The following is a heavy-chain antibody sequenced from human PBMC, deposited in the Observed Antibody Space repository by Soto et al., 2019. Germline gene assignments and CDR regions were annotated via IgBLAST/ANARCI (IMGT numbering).Heavy chain of an antibody. CDR2: ISTYNRNT. V-gene: IGHV1-18*01. CDR3: AGEMVRGVGSDY. CDR1: GYTFTSYG. J-gene: IGHJ4*02. Sequence: QVQLVQSGAELKKPGASVKVSCKASGYTFTSYGISWVRPAPGQGLEGMGWISTYNRNTKYAQKLQGRVTMTTATSTSTAYMELKSLRSDDAAVFYCAGEMVRGVGSDYWGQGTLGTVSS. D-gene: IGHD3-10*01.